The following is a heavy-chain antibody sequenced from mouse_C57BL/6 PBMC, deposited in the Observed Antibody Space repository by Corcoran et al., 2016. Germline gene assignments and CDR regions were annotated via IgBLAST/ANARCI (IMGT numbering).Heavy chain of an antibody. CDR2: INTYSGVP. V-gene: IGHV9-3*01. CDR1: GYTFTTYG. Sequence: QIQLVQSGPELKKPGETVKISCKASGYTFTTYGMSWVKQAPGKGLKWMGWINTYSGVPKYADDFKGRFAFSLETSASTAYLQINNLKNEDTATYFCARWTGPYAMDYWGQGTSVTVSS. CDR3: ARWTGPYAMDY. D-gene: IGHD4-1*01. J-gene: IGHJ4*01.